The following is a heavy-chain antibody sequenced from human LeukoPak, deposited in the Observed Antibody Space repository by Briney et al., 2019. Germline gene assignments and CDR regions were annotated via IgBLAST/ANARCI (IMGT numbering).Heavy chain of an antibody. Sequence: GESLQISCKASGYSFTTYWIGWVRQMPGXXXXWMGIIYPGDSDTRYSPSFQGQVTISADKSISTAYLQWSSLKASDTAMYYCTRLSRLGATDTYIAYWGQGSLVTVSS. D-gene: IGHD1-26*01. CDR3: TRLSRLGATDTYIAY. CDR1: GYSFTTYW. V-gene: IGHV5-51*01. CDR2: IYPGDSDT. J-gene: IGHJ4*02.